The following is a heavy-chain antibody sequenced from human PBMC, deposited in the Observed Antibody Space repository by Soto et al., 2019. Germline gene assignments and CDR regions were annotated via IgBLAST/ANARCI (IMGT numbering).Heavy chain of an antibody. D-gene: IGHD2-21*02. CDR3: ARAYCGGDCYSVYYSYGMDV. Sequence: ASVKVSCKASGGTFSSYAISWVRQAPGQGLEWMGGIIPIFGTANNAQKFQGRVTITADESTSTAYMELSSLRFEDTAVYYCARAYCGGDCYSVYYSYGMDVWGQGTTVTSP. J-gene: IGHJ6*02. CDR1: GGTFSSYA. CDR2: IIPIFGTA. V-gene: IGHV1-69*13.